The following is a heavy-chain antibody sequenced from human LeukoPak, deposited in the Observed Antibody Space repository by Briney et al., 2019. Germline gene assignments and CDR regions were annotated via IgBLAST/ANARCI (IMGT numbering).Heavy chain of an antibody. CDR2: IKEDGSEK. CDR3: ARGGYSYTWPPSYYYGMDV. J-gene: IGHJ6*02. D-gene: IGHD5-18*01. Sequence: GGSLRLSCAASGFTFRSYWMSWVRQAPGKGLEWVANIKEDGSEKYYVDSVKGRFTISRDNAKNSLYLQMNSLRADDTAVYYCARGGYSYTWPPSYYYGMDVWGQGTTVTASS. CDR1: GFTFRSYW. V-gene: IGHV3-7*05.